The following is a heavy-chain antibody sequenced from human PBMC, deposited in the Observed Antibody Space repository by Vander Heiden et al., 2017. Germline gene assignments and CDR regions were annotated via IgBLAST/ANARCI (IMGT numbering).Heavy chain of an antibody. D-gene: IGHD3-22*01. CDR2: IIPIFGTA. CDR3: ARVVITSYYFDY. J-gene: IGHJ4*02. CDR1: GGTFSSYA. V-gene: IGHV1-69*01. Sequence: HLLHSVAVLHHPASSFKVSCKASGGTFSSYAIRWVRQAPGQGLEWMGGIIPIFGTANYAQKFQGRVTITADESTSTAYMELSSLRSEDTAVYYCARVVITSYYFDYWGQGTLVTVSS.